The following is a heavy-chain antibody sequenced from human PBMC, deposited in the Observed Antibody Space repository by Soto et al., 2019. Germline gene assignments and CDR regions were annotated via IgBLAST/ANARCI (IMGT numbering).Heavy chain of an antibody. D-gene: IGHD2-21*02. CDR3: AREAYCDSNYFYDY. CDR2: IRTDGGTT. CDR1: GVTFSSYW. Sequence: QPGGSLRPACAASGVTFSSYWMHWVRQAPGKGLVWVSRIRTDGGTTTYADSVTGRFTISRDNAKNMLYLQMNSLRAEDTAVYYCAREAYCDSNYFYDYWGQGTLVTVSS. J-gene: IGHJ4*02. V-gene: IGHV3-74*01.